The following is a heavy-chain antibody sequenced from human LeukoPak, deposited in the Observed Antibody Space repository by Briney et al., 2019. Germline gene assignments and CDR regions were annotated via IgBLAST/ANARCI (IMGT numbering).Heavy chain of an antibody. Sequence: GASVKVSCKASGYNFSSYYMHWVRQAPGQGLEWMGWIDANSGDTKYAQKFQGRVTITRDTSIGTAYMELNSLISDDTAVYYCAIEAFCVGGSCQLHRVASWGPGTQVTVSS. CDR3: AIEAFCVGGSCQLHRVAS. CDR2: IDANSGDT. J-gene: IGHJ4*02. CDR1: GYNFSSYY. V-gene: IGHV1-2*02. D-gene: IGHD2-15*01.